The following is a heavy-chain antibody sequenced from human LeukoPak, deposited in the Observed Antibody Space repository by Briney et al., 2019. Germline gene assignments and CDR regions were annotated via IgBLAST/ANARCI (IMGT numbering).Heavy chain of an antibody. Sequence: GGSLRLSCAASGFTFRSYAMSWVRQAPGKGLEWVSVISGSGGRTYYADSVKGRFTISRDNSKNTLYLQMNSLRAEDTAVYYCAKSPHYYGSGSYYDYWGQGTLVTVSS. CDR2: ISGSGGRT. CDR3: AKSPHYYGSGSYYDY. J-gene: IGHJ4*02. CDR1: GFTFRSYA. D-gene: IGHD3-10*01. V-gene: IGHV3-23*01.